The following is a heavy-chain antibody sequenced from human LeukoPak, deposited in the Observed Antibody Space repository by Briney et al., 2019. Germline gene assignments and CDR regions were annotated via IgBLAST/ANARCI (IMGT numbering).Heavy chain of an antibody. D-gene: IGHD3-9*01. CDR3: ARDGYDILTGYKLDY. V-gene: IGHV1-18*01. CDR1: GYTFMKYG. Sequence: ALVKVSCKTSGYTFMKYGIIWVRQAPGQGPEWMGWISAYNGNAKYAQNVQDRLTMTIDTSTSTVYMELRSLRSDDTAVYYCARDGYDILTGYKLDYWGQGTLVTVSS. J-gene: IGHJ4*02. CDR2: ISAYNGNA.